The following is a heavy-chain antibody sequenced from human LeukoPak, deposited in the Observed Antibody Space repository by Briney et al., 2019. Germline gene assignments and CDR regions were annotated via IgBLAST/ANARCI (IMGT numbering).Heavy chain of an antibody. CDR3: ARDLDYRIAAAGKGDLVDY. CDR1: GFTFSSYS. J-gene: IGHJ4*02. Sequence: GGSLRLSCAASGFTFSSYSMNWVRQAPGKGLEWVSSISSSSSYIYYADSVKGRFTISRDNAKNSLYLQMNSLRAEDTAVYYCARDLDYRIAAAGKGDLVDYWGQGTLVTVSS. V-gene: IGHV3-21*01. CDR2: ISSSSSYI. D-gene: IGHD6-13*01.